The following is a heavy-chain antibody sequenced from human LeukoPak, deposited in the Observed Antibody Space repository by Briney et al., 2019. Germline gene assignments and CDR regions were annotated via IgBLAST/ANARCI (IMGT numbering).Heavy chain of an antibody. Sequence: GGCLRLSCAASGFTFDNYAMHWVRQAPGKGLEWVSGISWNSRSIGYADSVKGRFTISRDNAKNSLYLQMSNLRAEDTAVYFCARGGGLDVWGQGATVTVSS. CDR1: GFTFDNYA. V-gene: IGHV3-9*01. D-gene: IGHD3-16*01. J-gene: IGHJ6*02. CDR3: ARGGGLDV. CDR2: ISWNSRSI.